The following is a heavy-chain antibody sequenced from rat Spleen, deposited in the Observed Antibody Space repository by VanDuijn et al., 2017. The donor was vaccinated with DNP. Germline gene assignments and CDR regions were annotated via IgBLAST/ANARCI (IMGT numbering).Heavy chain of an antibody. Sequence: EVKLVESGGGLVQPGRSLKLSCAASGFNLNDYWMGWVRQAPGRGLEWIGEINKDSSRVKYTPSWKDKFTISRDNAQNTLYLQMTKVGSEDTAIYYCVREAFGVEYWGQGVMVTVSS. CDR3: VREAFGVEY. J-gene: IGHJ2*01. D-gene: IGHD4-3*01. V-gene: IGHV4-2*01. CDR2: INKDSSRV. CDR1: GFNLNDYW.